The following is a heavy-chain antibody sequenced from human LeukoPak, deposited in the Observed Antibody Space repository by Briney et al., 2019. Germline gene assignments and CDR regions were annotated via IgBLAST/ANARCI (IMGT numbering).Heavy chain of an antibody. Sequence: PGGSLRLSCAASGFTFSDYYMSWIRQAPGKGLGWVSYISSSGSTIYYADSVKGRFTISRDNAKNSLYLQMNSLRAEDTAVYYCARERSITIFGEGRYYGMDVWGQGTTVTVSS. CDR2: ISSSGSTI. D-gene: IGHD3-3*01. V-gene: IGHV3-11*01. CDR3: ARERSITIFGEGRYYGMDV. J-gene: IGHJ6*02. CDR1: GFTFSDYY.